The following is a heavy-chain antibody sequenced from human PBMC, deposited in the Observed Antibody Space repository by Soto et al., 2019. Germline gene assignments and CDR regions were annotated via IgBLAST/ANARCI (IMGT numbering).Heavy chain of an antibody. CDR3: ARDGEVRGVTYYYGMDV. Sequence: PGGSLRLSCAASGFTFSSYWMSWVRQAPGKGLEWVANIKQDGSEKYYVDPVKGRFTISRDNAKNSLYLQMNSLRAEDTAVYYCARDGEVRGVTYYYGMDVWGQGTTVTVSS. D-gene: IGHD3-10*01. CDR2: IKQDGSEK. CDR1: GFTFSSYW. J-gene: IGHJ6*02. V-gene: IGHV3-7*01.